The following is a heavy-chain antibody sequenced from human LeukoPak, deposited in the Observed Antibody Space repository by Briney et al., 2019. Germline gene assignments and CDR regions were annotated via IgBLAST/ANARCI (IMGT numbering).Heavy chain of an antibody. CDR1: GFTFGNYA. V-gene: IGHV3-23*01. Sequence: GGSLRLSCAASGFTFGNYAMSWVRQAPGKGLEWVSGISGSGGSAYFADSVKGRFTVSRDNSKNTLYLQMNSLRAKDTAVYYCAKDLRFSRLVEYCFDYWGQGTLVTVSS. CDR3: AKDLRFSRLVEYCFDY. CDR2: ISGSGGSA. D-gene: IGHD3-9*01. J-gene: IGHJ4*02.